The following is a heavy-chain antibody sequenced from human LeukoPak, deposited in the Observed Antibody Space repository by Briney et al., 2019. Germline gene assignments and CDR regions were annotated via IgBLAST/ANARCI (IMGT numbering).Heavy chain of an antibody. D-gene: IGHD1-26*01. V-gene: IGHV3-48*03. Sequence: GGSLRLSCAASGFTFSIYEMNWVRQAPGKGLGWVSSISSSGTTVYYADSLKGRFTISRDNAKDSLYLQMNSLRDEDTAVYYCARDSGRYWPRWGQGTLVTVSS. CDR1: GFTFSIYE. J-gene: IGHJ4*02. CDR2: ISSSGTTV. CDR3: ARDSGRYWPR.